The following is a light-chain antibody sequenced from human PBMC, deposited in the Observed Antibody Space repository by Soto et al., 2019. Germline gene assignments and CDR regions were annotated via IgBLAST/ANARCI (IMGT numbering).Light chain of an antibody. CDR2: EAS. Sequence: EIVLTQSPATLSLSPGERATLSCRASQSVSSYLAWYQQKPGQAPRLLIYEASNRATGIPARFSGSGSGTDFTLTISGLEAEDFAVYYCHQRSNWPLTFGGGTKVEIK. CDR3: HQRSNWPLT. J-gene: IGKJ4*01. V-gene: IGKV3-11*01. CDR1: QSVSSY.